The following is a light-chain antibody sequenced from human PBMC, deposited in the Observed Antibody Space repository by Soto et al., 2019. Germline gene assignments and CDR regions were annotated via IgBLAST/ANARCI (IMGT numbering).Light chain of an antibody. CDR2: DAS. J-gene: IGKJ4*01. V-gene: IGKV3-11*01. CDR1: QSVSSY. Sequence: EIVLTQSPATLPLSPGERATLSCRASQSVSSYLAWYQQKPGQAPRLLIYDASNRATGIPARFSGSGSGTDFTLTISSLEPEDFAVYYCQQRSNWPPGSTFGGGTKVEIK. CDR3: QQRSNWPPGST.